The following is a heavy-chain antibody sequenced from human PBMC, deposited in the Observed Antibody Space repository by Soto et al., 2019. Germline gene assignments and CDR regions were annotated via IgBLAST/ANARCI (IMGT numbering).Heavy chain of an antibody. D-gene: IGHD1-7*01. CDR2: INSDGTRI. J-gene: IGHJ4*02. Sequence: GSLILSCAASGFTFTNYRVHWVRQAPGKGLVWVSRINSDGTRINYADSVKGRFTISRDNANNTVFLQMNSLIDEDSAVYFCARAGDLNYVQYXWGQGTLFTVSX. CDR3: ARAGDLNYVQYX. V-gene: IGHV3-74*01. CDR1: GFTFTNYR.